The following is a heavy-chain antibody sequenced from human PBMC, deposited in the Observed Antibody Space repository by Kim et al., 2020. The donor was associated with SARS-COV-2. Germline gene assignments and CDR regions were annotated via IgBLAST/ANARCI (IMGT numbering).Heavy chain of an antibody. CDR1: GFTFSSYV. CDR2: ISGGAEIT. CDR3: AKDRVRGFGGVV. J-gene: IGHJ4*03. V-gene: IGHV3-23*01. D-gene: IGHD3-10*01. Sequence: GGSLRLSCAASGFTFSSYVMTWVRQAPGKGLEWVSSISGGAEITFYADSVRGRFTISRDNSKNTVYLQVNSLIGEDTAFYYCAKDRVRGFGGVVWGQGTL.